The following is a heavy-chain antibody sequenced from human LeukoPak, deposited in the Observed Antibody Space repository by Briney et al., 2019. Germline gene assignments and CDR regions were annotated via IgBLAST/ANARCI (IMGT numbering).Heavy chain of an antibody. CDR1: GFTFRDYY. CDR3: ARSQMEAATFFDY. Sequence: GGSVRLSCAASGFTFRDYYMSWIRQVPGKGLEWVSYIRRDSSTLYYADSVKGRFTISRDNAKNSLYLQMSSLRAEDTAVYYCARSQMEAATFFDYWGQGTLVTVSS. J-gene: IGHJ4*02. V-gene: IGHV3-11*01. CDR2: IRRDSSTL. D-gene: IGHD1-26*01.